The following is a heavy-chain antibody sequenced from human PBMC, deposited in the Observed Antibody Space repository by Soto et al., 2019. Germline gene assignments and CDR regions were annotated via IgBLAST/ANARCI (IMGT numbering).Heavy chain of an antibody. V-gene: IGHV3-23*01. CDR3: ASDIVVVPAAYGIDY. Sequence: EVQLLESGGGLVQPGGSLRLSCAASGFTFSSYAMSWVRQAPGKGLEWVSAISGSGGSTYYADSVKGRFTISRDNSKNTLYLQMNSLRAEDTAVYYCASDIVVVPAAYGIDYWGQGTLVSVFS. D-gene: IGHD2-2*01. CDR1: GFTFSSYA. CDR2: ISGSGGST. J-gene: IGHJ4*02.